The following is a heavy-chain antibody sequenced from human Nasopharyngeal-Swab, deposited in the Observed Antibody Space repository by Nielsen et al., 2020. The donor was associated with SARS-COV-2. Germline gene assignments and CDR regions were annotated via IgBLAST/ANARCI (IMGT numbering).Heavy chain of an antibody. V-gene: IGHV3-30*18. J-gene: IGHJ5*02. CDR3: AKDLGRNWFDP. CDR1: GFTFSISG. D-gene: IGHD3/OR15-3a*01. Sequence: GESLKISYAASGFTFSISGMHWVRQAPGKGLEWVAVISYDGSNKYYADSVKGRFTISRDNSKNTLYLQMNSLRAEDTAVYYCAKDLGRNWFDPWGQGTLVTVSS. CDR2: ISYDGSNK.